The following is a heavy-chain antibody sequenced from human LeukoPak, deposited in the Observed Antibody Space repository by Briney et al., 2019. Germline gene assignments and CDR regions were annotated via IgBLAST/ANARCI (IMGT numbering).Heavy chain of an antibody. D-gene: IGHD3-22*01. J-gene: IGHJ4*02. CDR1: GGSISSYY. CDR2: IYYSGST. V-gene: IGHV4-59*01. CDR3: ARYYYDSSGYYFDY. Sequence: SQTLSLTCTVSGGSISSYYWSWIRQPPGKGLEWIGYIYYSGSTNYNPSLKSRVTISVDTSKNQFSLKLSSVTAADTAVYYCARYYYDSSGYYFDYWGQGTLVTVSS.